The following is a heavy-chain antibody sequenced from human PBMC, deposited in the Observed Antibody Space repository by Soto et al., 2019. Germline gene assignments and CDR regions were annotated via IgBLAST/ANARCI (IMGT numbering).Heavy chain of an antibody. Sequence: SETLPLTCAVSGYSIGSSNWWGWIRQPPGKGLEWIGYIYYSGTTYYNPSLKSRVTMSVDTSKNQFSLKLTSVTAVDTAVYYCARREIKGPIDYGGQGTLVTVS. CDR2: IYYSGTT. V-gene: IGHV4-28*01. CDR1: GYSIGSSNW. D-gene: IGHD1-26*01. CDR3: ARREIKGPIDY. J-gene: IGHJ4*02.